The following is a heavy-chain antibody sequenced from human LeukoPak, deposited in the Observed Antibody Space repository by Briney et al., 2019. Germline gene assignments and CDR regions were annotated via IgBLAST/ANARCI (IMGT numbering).Heavy chain of an antibody. CDR1: GGSFSGYY. Sequence: SETLSLTCGVYGGSFSGYYWTWIRQPPGKGLEWIGEINHSGSTNYNPSLKSRVTISVDTSKNQFSLQLSSVTAADTAVYYCARGKGYYDSSGQIDYWGQGTLVTVSS. CDR2: INHSGST. CDR3: ARGKGYYDSSGQIDY. J-gene: IGHJ4*02. D-gene: IGHD3-22*01. V-gene: IGHV4-34*01.